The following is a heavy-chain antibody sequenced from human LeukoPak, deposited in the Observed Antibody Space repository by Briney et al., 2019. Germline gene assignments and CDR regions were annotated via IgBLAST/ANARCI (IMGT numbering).Heavy chain of an antibody. V-gene: IGHV1-3*03. J-gene: IGHJ5*02. CDR1: GYTFTSYA. D-gene: IGHD2-21*01. CDR2: INAGNGNT. CDR3: ARVSIPYSMQSWFDP. Sequence: ASVKVSCKASGYTFTSYAMHWVRQAPGQRLEWMGWINAGNGNTKYSQEFQGRVTITRDTSASTAYMELSSLRSEDMAVYYCARVSIPYSMQSWFDPWGQGTLVTVSS.